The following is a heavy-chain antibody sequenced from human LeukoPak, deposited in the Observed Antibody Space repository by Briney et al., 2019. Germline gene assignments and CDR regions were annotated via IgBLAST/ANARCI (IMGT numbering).Heavy chain of an antibody. Sequence: GGSLRLSCAASGFTLSSYAMSWVRQAPGKGLEWVSAISVSGNTYHADSVKGRFTISRDSSKNTLYLQMNRLRAEDAAVYYCAKDKVPTYSSGWGFDYWGQGTLVTVSS. V-gene: IGHV3-23*01. CDR3: AKDKVPTYSSGWGFDY. CDR1: GFTLSSYA. CDR2: ISVSGNT. J-gene: IGHJ4*02. D-gene: IGHD6-19*01.